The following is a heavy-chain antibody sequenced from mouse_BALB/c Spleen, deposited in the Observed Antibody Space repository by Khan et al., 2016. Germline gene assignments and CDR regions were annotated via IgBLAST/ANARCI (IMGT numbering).Heavy chain of an antibody. D-gene: IGHD3-3*01. CDR3: ARKGDRNSDAMDY. V-gene: IGHV5-17*02. CDR1: GFTFSSFG. J-gene: IGHJ4*01. CDR2: ISSGSSTI. Sequence: EVELVESGGGLVQPGGSRKLSCAASGFTFSSFGMHWVRQAPEKGLEWVAYISSGSSTIYYADTVKGRFTISRDNPTNTLFLQMTSLRSEDSAMYYCARKGDRNSDAMDYWGQGTSVTVSS.